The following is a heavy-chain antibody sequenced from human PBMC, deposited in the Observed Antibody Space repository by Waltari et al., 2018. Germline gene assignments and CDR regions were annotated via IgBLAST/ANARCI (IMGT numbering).Heavy chain of an antibody. D-gene: IGHD6-13*01. CDR1: GGSFSGYY. CDR2: NNHIGST. J-gene: IGHJ4*02. Sequence: QVQLQQWGAGLLKPSETLSLTCAVYGGSFSGYYWSWIRQPPGKGLEWIGENNHIGSTNYTPSLKSRVTISVDTSKNQFSLKLSSVTAADTAVYYCARVGANGYSSSQGFFDYWGQGTLVTVSS. V-gene: IGHV4-34*01. CDR3: ARVGANGYSSSQGFFDY.